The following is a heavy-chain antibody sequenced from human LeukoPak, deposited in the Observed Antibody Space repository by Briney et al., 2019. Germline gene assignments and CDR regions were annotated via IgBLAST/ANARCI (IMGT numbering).Heavy chain of an antibody. D-gene: IGHD1-26*01. V-gene: IGHV3-48*03. J-gene: IGHJ4*02. Sequence: GGSLRLSCAASGFTFSSYEMNWVRQAPGKGREWVSYISSSGSTIYYADSVKGRFTISRDNAKNSLYLQMNSLRAEDTAVYYCARETPPAGGSHDDYDYWGQGTLVTVSS. CDR2: ISSSGSTI. CDR1: GFTFSSYE. CDR3: ARETPPAGGSHDDYDY.